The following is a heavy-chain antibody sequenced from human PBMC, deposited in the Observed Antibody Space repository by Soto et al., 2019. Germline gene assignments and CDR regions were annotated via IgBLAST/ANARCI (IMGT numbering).Heavy chain of an antibody. J-gene: IGHJ6*02. CDR2: IYSGGST. CDR3: ERIAARRIGN. CDR1: GFTVSSNY. V-gene: IGHV3-53*01. Sequence: VGSLRLSCAASGFTVSSNYMSWVRQAPGKGLEWVSVIYSGGSTYYADSVKGRFTISRDNSKNTLYLQMNSLRAEDTAVYYCERIAARRIGNWGQGTTVTVSS. D-gene: IGHD6-6*01.